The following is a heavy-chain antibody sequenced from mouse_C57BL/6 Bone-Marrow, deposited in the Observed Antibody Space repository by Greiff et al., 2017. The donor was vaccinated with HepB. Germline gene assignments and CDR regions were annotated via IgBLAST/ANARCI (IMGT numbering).Heavy chain of an antibody. J-gene: IGHJ3*01. CDR1: GFNIKDDY. Sequence: EVKLVESGAELVRPGASVKLSCTASGFNIKDDYMHWVKQRPEQGLEWIGWIDPENGDTEYASKFQGKATITADTSSNTAYLQLSSLTSEDTAVYYCTTLTGFAYWGQGTLVTVSA. V-gene: IGHV14-4*01. D-gene: IGHD4-1*01. CDR2: IDPENGDT. CDR3: TTLTGFAY.